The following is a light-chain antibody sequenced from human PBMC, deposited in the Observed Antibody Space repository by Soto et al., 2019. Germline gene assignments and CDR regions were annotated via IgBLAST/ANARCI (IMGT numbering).Light chain of an antibody. CDR1: TNDVGGYDY. V-gene: IGLV2-14*03. CDR3: SSFTIRNVVI. Sequence: QSALSQPASVSGSPGQAITISCTGSTNDVGGYDYVSWYQQHPGRAPKLMIFDVRSRPSGVSNRFSGSKSGNTASLTISGLQTEDEADYYCSSFTIRNVVIFGGGTKLTVL. J-gene: IGLJ2*01. CDR2: DVR.